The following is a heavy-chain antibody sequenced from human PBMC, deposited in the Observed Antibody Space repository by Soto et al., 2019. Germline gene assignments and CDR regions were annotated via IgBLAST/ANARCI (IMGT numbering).Heavy chain of an antibody. J-gene: IGHJ4*02. CDR2: IIPLTDTP. CDR3: AIGTSTSWTCDC. V-gene: IGHV1-69*01. Sequence: QVQVVQSGAEVKKPGSSVKVSCKASGGTFSNYAISWVRQAPGHGLEWVGGIIPLTDTPVYAQTVQGRLTITADEITSAAYMELSSLRPDDKAVYYCAIGTSTSWTCDCWGQGNLVTAPS. D-gene: IGHD2-2*01. CDR1: GGTFSNYA.